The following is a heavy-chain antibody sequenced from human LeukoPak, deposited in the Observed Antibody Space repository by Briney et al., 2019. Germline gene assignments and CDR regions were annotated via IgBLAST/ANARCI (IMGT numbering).Heavy chain of an antibody. J-gene: IGHJ4*02. Sequence: GASVTVSCKASGFTFTAYHMHWVRQAPGQGLEWMGWINPNSGGTNYAQKFQGRVTMTRDPSISTAYLELSGLRADDTAVYYCARGPHWDPHFDYWGQGTLVTVSS. CDR1: GFTFTAYH. CDR3: ARGPHWDPHFDY. D-gene: IGHD7-27*01. V-gene: IGHV1-2*02. CDR2: INPNSGGT.